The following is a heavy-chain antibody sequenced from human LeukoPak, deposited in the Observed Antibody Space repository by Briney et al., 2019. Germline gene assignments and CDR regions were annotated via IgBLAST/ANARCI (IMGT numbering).Heavy chain of an antibody. CDR1: GASISSYY. V-gene: IGHV4-59*08. CDR2: IYYSGST. Sequence: SETLSLTCTVSGASISSYYWSWIRQPPGKGLEWIGYIYYSGSTNYNPSLKSRVTISVDTSKNQFPLKLSSVTAADTAMYYCARFEVSGWYLFDYWGQGTLVTVSS. J-gene: IGHJ4*02. D-gene: IGHD6-19*01. CDR3: ARFEVSGWYLFDY.